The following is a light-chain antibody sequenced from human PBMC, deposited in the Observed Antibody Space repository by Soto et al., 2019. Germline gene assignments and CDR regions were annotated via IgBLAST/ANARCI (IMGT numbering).Light chain of an antibody. V-gene: IGKV1-39*01. Sequence: DIQMTQSPSSLSASVGDRVIITCRASQSISSYLNWYQQKPGKAPKLLIYAASSLQSGVPSRFSGSGSGTDFTLTISNLQPADFATYYCQQSYSTPYTFGQGTKLEIK. CDR3: QQSYSTPYT. CDR1: QSISSY. CDR2: AAS. J-gene: IGKJ2*01.